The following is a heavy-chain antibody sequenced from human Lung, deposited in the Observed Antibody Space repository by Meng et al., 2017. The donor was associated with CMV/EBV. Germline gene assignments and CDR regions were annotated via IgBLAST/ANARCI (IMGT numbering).Heavy chain of an antibody. CDR1: GGTFSSYA. Sequence: SVKVSXKASGGTFSSYAISWVRQAPGQGLEWMGGIIPNFGTANYAQKFQGRVTITTDESTSTAYMELSSLRSEDTAVYYCARDRGTNFGVDFDYWGQGTLVTVSS. CDR3: ARDRGTNFGVDFDY. J-gene: IGHJ4*02. CDR2: IIPNFGTA. V-gene: IGHV1-69*05. D-gene: IGHD3-3*01.